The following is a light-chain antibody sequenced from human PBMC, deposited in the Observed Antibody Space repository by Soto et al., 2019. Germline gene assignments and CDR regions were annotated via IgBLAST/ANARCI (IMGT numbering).Light chain of an antibody. CDR2: AAS. CDR1: QSISRY. V-gene: IGKV1-39*01. J-gene: IGKJ3*01. CDR3: QQSYSTPFA. Sequence: DIQMTQSPSSLYASVGDRVTITCRASQSISRYLNWYQQKPGKAPKLLIYAASSLQSGVPSRFSGSGSGTDFTLTISSLQPEDFATYYCQQSYSTPFAFGPGNKVDIK.